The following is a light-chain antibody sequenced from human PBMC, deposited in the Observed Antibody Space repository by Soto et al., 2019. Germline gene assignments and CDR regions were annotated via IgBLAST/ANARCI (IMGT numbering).Light chain of an antibody. Sequence: DIQLTQSPSTLSASVGDRVTITCRASQSVLTYLAWYQQKPGEAPKLLITSASSLQSGVPSRFTASGSGTEFSLSINSLQPDDFATYFCQHYRALSSLGPGTQVDV. CDR2: SAS. J-gene: IGKJ3*01. V-gene: IGKV1-5*01. CDR3: QHYRALSS. CDR1: QSVLTY.